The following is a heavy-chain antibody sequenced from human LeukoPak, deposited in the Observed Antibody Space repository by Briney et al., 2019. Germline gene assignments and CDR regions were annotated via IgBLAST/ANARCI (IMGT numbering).Heavy chain of an antibody. CDR2: IIPIFGTA. J-gene: IGHJ2*01. Sequence: SVTVSCKASGGTFSSYAISWVRQAPGQGLEWMGGIIPIFGTANYAQKFQGRVTITTDESTSTAYMELSSLRSEDTAVYHCASGSKTPHWYFDLWGRGTLVTVSS. CDR3: ASGSKTPHWYFDL. V-gene: IGHV1-69*05. CDR1: GGTFSSYA. D-gene: IGHD1-26*01.